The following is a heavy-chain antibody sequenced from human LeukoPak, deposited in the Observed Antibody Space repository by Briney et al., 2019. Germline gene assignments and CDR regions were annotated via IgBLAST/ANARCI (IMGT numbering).Heavy chain of an antibody. CDR3: ARVKYYDSSGYYLGYFDY. CDR2: IIPIFGTA. D-gene: IGHD3-22*01. J-gene: IGHJ4*02. Sequence: SVKVSCKASGGTFSSYAISWVRQAPGQGLEWMGGIIPIFGTANYAQKFQGKVTITTDESTSTAYMELSSLRSEDTAVYYCARVKYYDSSGYYLGYFDYWGQGTLVTVSS. CDR1: GGTFSSYA. V-gene: IGHV1-69*05.